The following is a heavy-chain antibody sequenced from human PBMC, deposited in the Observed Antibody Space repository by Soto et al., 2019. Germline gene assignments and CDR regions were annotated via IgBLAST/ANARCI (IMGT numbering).Heavy chain of an antibody. V-gene: IGHV1-24*01. J-gene: IGHJ4*02. CDR1: GYTLTELS. CDR3: ATDLPPGPATVTTRPFYY. D-gene: IGHD4-17*01. Sequence: ASVKVSCKVSGYTLTELSMHWVRQAPGKGLEWMGGFDPEDGETIYAQKFQGRVTMTEDTSTDTAYMELSGLRSEDTAVYYCATDLPPGPATVTTRPFYYWGQGTLVTVSS. CDR2: FDPEDGET.